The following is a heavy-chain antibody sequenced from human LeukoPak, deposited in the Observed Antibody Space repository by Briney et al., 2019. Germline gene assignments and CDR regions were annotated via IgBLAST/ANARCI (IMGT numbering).Heavy chain of an antibody. J-gene: IGHJ4*02. CDR3: AKDPNNIVVVPAATTDY. D-gene: IGHD2-2*01. V-gene: IGHV3-23*01. CDR2: ISGSGGST. Sequence: GGTLRLSCAASGFTFSSYGMSWVRQAPGKGLEWVSAISGSGGSTYYAGSVKGRFTISRDNSKNTLYLQMNSLRAEDTAVYYCAKDPNNIVVVPAATTDYWGQGTLVTVSS. CDR1: GFTFSSYG.